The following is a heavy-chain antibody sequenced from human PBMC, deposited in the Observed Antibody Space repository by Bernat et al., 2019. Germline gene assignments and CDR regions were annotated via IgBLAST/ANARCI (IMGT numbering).Heavy chain of an antibody. V-gene: IGHV3-30*18. CDR2: ISGDGSNK. D-gene: IGHD5-18*01. CDR1: GFTFSSYA. J-gene: IGHJ4*02. CDR3: AKRRVEYSYGIDY. Sequence: QVQLVESGGGVVQPGRSLRLSCAASGFTFSSYAMHWVRQAPGKGLEWVAVISGDGSNKYYADSVKGRFTISRDNSKNTLYLQMNSLRAEDTAVYYCAKRRVEYSYGIDYWGQGTLVTVSS.